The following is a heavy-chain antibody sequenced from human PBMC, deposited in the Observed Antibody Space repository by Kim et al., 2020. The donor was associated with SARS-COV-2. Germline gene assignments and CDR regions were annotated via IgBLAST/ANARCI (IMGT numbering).Heavy chain of an antibody. Sequence: YNPSLKSRVAISVDTSKTQFSLKLSSVTAADTAVYYCARNYGYGSGSFYSYCGQGILVTVSS. D-gene: IGHD3-10*01. V-gene: IGHV4-4*09. J-gene: IGHJ4*02. CDR3: ARNYGYGSGSFYSY.